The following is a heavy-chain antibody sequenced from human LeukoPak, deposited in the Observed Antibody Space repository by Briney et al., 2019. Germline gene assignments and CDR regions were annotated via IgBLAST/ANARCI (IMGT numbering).Heavy chain of an antibody. CDR1: GASLSSYY. J-gene: IGHJ3*02. V-gene: IGHV4-4*07. CDR2: LYTSGST. CDR3: TRDNGGDWYAFDI. Sequence: PSETLSLTCTVSGASLSSYYWSWVRQPAGKGVGCIGRLYTSGSTNNNPSLPSRATMSVDTSKNQFSLKLSSVTAADTALYYCTRDNGGDWYAFDIWGQGTVVTVSS. D-gene: IGHD2-21*02.